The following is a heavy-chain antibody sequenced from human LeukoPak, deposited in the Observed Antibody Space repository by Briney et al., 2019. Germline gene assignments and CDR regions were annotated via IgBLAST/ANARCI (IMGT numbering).Heavy chain of an antibody. V-gene: IGHV3-23*01. J-gene: IGHJ4*02. CDR2: ISGSGGST. D-gene: IGHD3-3*01. CDR1: GFTFSSFA. CDR3: AKLPYYDFWSGFDY. Sequence: GGSLRLSCAASGFTFSSFAMSWVRRAPGKGLEWVSAISGSGGSTYYADSVKGRFTISRDNSKNTLYLQMNSLRAEDTAVYYCAKLPYYDFWSGFDYWGQGTLVTVSS.